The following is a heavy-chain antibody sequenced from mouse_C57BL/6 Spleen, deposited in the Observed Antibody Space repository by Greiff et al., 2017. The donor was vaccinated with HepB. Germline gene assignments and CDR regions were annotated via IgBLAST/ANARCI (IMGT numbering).Heavy chain of an antibody. J-gene: IGHJ4*01. CDR2: IDPSDSYT. CDR1: GYTFTSYW. Sequence: QVQLQQPGAELVMPGASVKLSCKASGYTFTSYWMHWVKQRPGQGLEWIGEIDPSDSYTNYNQKFKGKSTLTVDKSSSTAYMQLSILTSEDSAVYYCARYGSYSNYAMDYWGQGTSVTVSS. V-gene: IGHV1-69*01. D-gene: IGHD2-5*01. CDR3: ARYGSYSNYAMDY.